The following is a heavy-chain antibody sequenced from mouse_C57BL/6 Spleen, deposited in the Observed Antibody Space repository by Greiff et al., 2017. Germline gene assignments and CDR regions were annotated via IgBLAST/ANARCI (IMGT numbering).Heavy chain of an antibody. CDR3: ARVYDYDVFFAY. V-gene: IGHV1-53*01. Sequence: VQLQQPGTDLVKPGASLTLSCKASGYTFTSYWMHWVQQRPGQGLEWIGNINPSNGGPYYHEKVKGKATLTVDKSSSTSYMQLSSLTSEDSAVYFCARVYDYDVFFAYWGQGTLVTVSA. CDR2: INPSNGGP. CDR1: GYTFTSYW. J-gene: IGHJ3*01. D-gene: IGHD2-4*01.